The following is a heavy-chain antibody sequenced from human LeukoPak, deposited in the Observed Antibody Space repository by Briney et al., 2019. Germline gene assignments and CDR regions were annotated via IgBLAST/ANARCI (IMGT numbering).Heavy chain of an antibody. V-gene: IGHV4-61*05. D-gene: IGHD2-15*01. CDR2: IYYSGST. J-gene: IGHJ6*03. CDR3: ARGYCSGGSCYSSYYYSYMDV. CDR1: GGSISSSSYY. Sequence: PSETLSLTCTVSGGSISSSSYYWSWIRQPPGKGLEWIGYIYYSGSTDYNPSLKSRVTISVDTSKNQFSLKLSSVTAADTAVYYCARGYCSGGSCYSSYYYSYMDVWGKGTTVTVSS.